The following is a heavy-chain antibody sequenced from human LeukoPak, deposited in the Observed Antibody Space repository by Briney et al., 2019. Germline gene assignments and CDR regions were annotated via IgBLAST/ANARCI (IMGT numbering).Heavy chain of an antibody. J-gene: IGHJ5*02. Sequence: GESLKISCKGFGYSFSSYWIGWVRQMPGKGLEWMGIIYPGDSDTRYSPSFQGQVTISADKSIRSAYLQWSSLKASDTAMYYFARHVSGIAVAGTVWWFDASGQGTLVTGSS. V-gene: IGHV5-51*01. D-gene: IGHD6-19*01. CDR3: ARHVSGIAVAGTVWWFDA. CDR2: IYPGDSDT. CDR1: GYSFSSYW.